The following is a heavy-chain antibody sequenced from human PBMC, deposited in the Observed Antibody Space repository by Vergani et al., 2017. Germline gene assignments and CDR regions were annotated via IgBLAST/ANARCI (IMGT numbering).Heavy chain of an antibody. D-gene: IGHD5-12*01. J-gene: IGHJ6*02. V-gene: IGHV4-61*02. CDR2: IYTSGST. Sequence: QVQLQESGPGLVKPSQTLSLTCTVSGSSISSGSYYWSWIRQPAGKGLEWIGRIYTSGSTNYNPSLKSRVTVSVDTSKNQFSLKLSSVTAADTAVYYCARAYSGYDSYYGMDVWGQGTTVTVSS. CDR1: GSSISSGSYY. CDR3: ARAYSGYDSYYGMDV.